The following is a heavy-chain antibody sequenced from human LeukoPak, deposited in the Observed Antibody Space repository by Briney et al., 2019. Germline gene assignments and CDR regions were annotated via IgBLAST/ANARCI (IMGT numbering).Heavy chain of an antibody. V-gene: IGHV1-46*01. CDR2: INPSGGST. D-gene: IGHD2-15*01. Sequence: GASVKVSCKASGYTFTSYDMHWVRQAPGQGLEWMGIINPSGGSTSYAQKFQGRVTMTRDTSTSTVYMELSSLRSEDTAVYYCARQYEIVVVVAATPGGFDYWGQGTLVTVSS. CDR1: GYTFTSYD. CDR3: ARQYEIVVVVAATPGGFDY. J-gene: IGHJ4*02.